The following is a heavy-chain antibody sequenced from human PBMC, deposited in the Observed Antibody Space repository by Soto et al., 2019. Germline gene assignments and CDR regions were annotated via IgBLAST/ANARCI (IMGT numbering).Heavy chain of an antibody. CDR2: ISYDGSNK. V-gene: IGHV3-30-3*01. J-gene: IGHJ4*02. CDR1: GFTFSSYA. D-gene: IGHD3-22*01. CDR3: ASERSYYYDSSGYYPNNY. Sequence: QVQLVESGGGVVQPGRSLRLSCAASGFTFSSYAMHWVRQAPGKGLEWVAVISYDGSNKYYADSVKGRFTISRDNSKNTLYLQMNSLRAEDTAVYYCASERSYYYDSSGYYPNNYWGQGTLVTVSS.